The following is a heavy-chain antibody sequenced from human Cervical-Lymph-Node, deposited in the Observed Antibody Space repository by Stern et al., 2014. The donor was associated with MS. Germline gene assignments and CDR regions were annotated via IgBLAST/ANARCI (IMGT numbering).Heavy chain of an antibody. CDR3: VRDVGFDFDY. CDR1: GDSVSSNIAA. D-gene: IGHD1-26*01. J-gene: IGHJ4*02. CDR2: TYYRSMWYH. V-gene: IGHV6-1*01. Sequence: VQLLQSGPGLVKPSQTLSLTCAISGDSVSSNIAAWNWIRQSPSGGLEWLGRTYYRSMWYHDYAVSVKGRITIDPDTSKNQFSLHLNSVTPEDTALYFCVRDVGFDFDYWGRGTLVTVSS.